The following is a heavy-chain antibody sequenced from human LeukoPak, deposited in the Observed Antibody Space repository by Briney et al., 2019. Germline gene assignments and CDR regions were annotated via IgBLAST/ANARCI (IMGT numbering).Heavy chain of an antibody. J-gene: IGHJ4*02. Sequence: SETLSLTCTVSGGSISSSSYYWGWIRQPPGKGLEWIGSIYYSGSTYYNPSLKSRVTISVDTSKNQFSLKLSSVTAADTAVYYCARPQPDHCSSTSCPWGYWGQGTLVTVSS. D-gene: IGHD2-2*01. CDR1: GGSISSSSYY. CDR3: ARPQPDHCSSTSCPWGY. V-gene: IGHV4-39*01. CDR2: IYYSGST.